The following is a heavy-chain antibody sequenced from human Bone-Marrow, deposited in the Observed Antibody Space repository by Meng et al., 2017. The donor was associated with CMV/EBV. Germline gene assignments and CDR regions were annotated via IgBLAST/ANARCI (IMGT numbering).Heavy chain of an antibody. CDR3: ARERRLGRYYFDY. CDR1: GGSVSGYY. Sequence: TCAVYGGSVSGYYWSWIRQPPGKGLEWIGEINHSGSTNYNPSLKSRVTISVDTSKNQFSLKLSSVTAADTAVYYCARERRLGRYYFDYWGQGTLVTVSS. J-gene: IGHJ4*02. D-gene: IGHD1-26*01. CDR2: INHSGST. V-gene: IGHV4-34*01.